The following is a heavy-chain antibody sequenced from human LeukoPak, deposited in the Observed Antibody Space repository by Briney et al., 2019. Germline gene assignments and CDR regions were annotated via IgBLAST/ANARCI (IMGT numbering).Heavy chain of an antibody. Sequence: GGSLRLSCEASGFTFSSCGMHWVRQAPGKGLEWVAIISYDGSNQYYADSVKGRFTISRDNSKDTLYLQMHSLRAEDTAVYYCAKEGYYYDSSGCSHYFDHWGQGTLVTVSS. J-gene: IGHJ4*02. CDR1: GFTFSSCG. D-gene: IGHD3-22*01. CDR2: ISYDGSNQ. CDR3: AKEGYYYDSSGCSHYFDH. V-gene: IGHV3-30*18.